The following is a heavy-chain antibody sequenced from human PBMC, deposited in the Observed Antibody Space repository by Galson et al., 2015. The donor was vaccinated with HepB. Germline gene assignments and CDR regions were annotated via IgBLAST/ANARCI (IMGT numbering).Heavy chain of an antibody. D-gene: IGHD3-3*01. CDR2: ISGTGHDT. CDR1: GFTFTNQA. Sequence: SLRHTSAATGFTFTNQAIHLVRQPPGKGLEYVSVISGTGHDTYYAESSKGRFSVSRDNSRNWLFLQMSSLRPEDTAVYYCVRDWTYDFWSGYFGAFDLWGQGTLVTVSS. J-gene: IGHJ3*01. CDR3: VRDWTYDFWSGYFGAFDL. V-gene: IGHV3-64D*09.